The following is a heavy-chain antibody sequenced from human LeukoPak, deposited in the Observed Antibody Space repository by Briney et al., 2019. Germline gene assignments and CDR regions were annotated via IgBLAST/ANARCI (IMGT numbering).Heavy chain of an antibody. J-gene: IGHJ3*02. V-gene: IGHV3-23*01. Sequence: GGSLRLSCAASGFTFSSYAMSWVRQAPGKGLEWVSAISGSGGSTYYADSVKGRFTISRDNSKNTLYLQMNSLRAEDTAVYYCAKDLPPLYCSSTSCSPFDAFDIWGQGTMVTVSS. CDR3: AKDLPPLYCSSTSCSPFDAFDI. CDR2: ISGSGGST. D-gene: IGHD2-2*01. CDR1: GFTFSSYA.